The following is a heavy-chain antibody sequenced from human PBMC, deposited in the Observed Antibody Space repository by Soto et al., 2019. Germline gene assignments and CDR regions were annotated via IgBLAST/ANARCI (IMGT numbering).Heavy chain of an antibody. CDR1: GFTFSSYA. D-gene: IGHD1-26*01. CDR2: ISYDGSNK. J-gene: IGHJ4*02. CDR3: ARVKVGAPH. Sequence: QVQLVESGGGVVQPGRSLRLSCAASGFTFSSYAMHWVRQAPGKGLEWVAVISYDGSNKYYADSVKGRFTISRDNSKNTLYLQMNSLRAEDTAVYYCARVKVGAPHGGQGTLVTVSS. V-gene: IGHV3-30-3*01.